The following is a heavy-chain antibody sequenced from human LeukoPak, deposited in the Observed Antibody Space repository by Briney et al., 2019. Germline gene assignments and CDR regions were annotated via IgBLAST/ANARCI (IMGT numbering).Heavy chain of an antibody. CDR1: GFTFSSYS. V-gene: IGHV3-48*01. CDR3: ARNYDYVQPFDY. D-gene: IGHD3-16*01. J-gene: IGHJ4*02. Sequence: PGGSLRLSCAASGFTFSSYSMNWVRQAPGKGLEWVSHITASGTAMFYADSVKGRLTISRDNAKNSLYLQMNSLRAEDTAVYYCARNYDYVQPFDYWGQGTPVTVSS. CDR2: ITASGTAM.